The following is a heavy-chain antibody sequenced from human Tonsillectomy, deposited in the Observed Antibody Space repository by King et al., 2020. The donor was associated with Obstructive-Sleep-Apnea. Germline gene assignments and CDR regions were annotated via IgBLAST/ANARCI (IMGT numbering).Heavy chain of an antibody. CDR3: VKDRAGGVPDAFDI. V-gene: IGHV3-9*01. CDR2: INWIRGYI. J-gene: IGHJ3*02. D-gene: IGHD3-16*01. Sequence: VQLVESGGGLVQPGRSLRLSCAASGFSFDDYCMQWVRQAPGKGLAWVSCINWIRGYIGYADSVKGRFTISRDNAKKSLYLQMNSLRPEDTALYYCVKDRAGGVPDAFDIWGQGTMVTVSS. CDR1: GFSFDDYC.